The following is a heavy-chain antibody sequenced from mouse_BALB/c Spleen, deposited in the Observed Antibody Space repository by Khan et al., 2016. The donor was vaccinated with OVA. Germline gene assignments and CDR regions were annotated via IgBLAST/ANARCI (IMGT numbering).Heavy chain of an antibody. V-gene: IGHV5-6-5*01. CDR2: ISSGDTN. CDR1: GFTFSNYG. Sequence: EVMLVESGGGLVKPGGSLKLSCAASGFTFSNYGVSWVRQTPEKRLEWVASISSGDTNYYPDSVKGRFTISRDNARNILYLQMSSLRSEDTAMYYCARDYWFAYWGQGTLVTVSA. CDR3: ARDYWFAY. J-gene: IGHJ3*01.